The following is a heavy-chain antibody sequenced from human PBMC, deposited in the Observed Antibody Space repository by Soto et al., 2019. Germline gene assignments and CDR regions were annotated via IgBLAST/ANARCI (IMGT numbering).Heavy chain of an antibody. CDR1: GFTFSDYG. V-gene: IGHV3-30*18. J-gene: IGHJ4*02. CDR2: MSYDGSHK. D-gene: IGHD6-6*01. Sequence: QVQLVESGGGVVQPGRSLRLSCEVSGFTFSDYGMHWVRQAPGKGLEWVAVMSYDGSHKYYADSVKGRFTISRDLSGNTLFLQMNSLRLEDTVVYFCAKEMYPRTVLDSSSPWGDYWGQGTLVTVSS. CDR3: AKEMYPRTVLDSSSPWGDY.